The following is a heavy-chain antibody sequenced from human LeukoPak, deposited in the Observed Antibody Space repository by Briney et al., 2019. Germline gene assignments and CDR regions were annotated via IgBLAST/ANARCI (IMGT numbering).Heavy chain of an antibody. CDR2: ISGSGGST. V-gene: IGHV3-23*01. D-gene: IGHD6-19*01. J-gene: IGHJ4*02. CDR3: AKILYSSGWYHYFDY. Sequence: GGSLRLSCAASGFSFSSYVMNWVRQAPGKGLEWVSAISGSGGSTYYADSVKGRFTISRDNSKSTLYLQMNSLRAEDTAVYYCAKILYSSGWYHYFDYWGQGTLVTVSS. CDR1: GFSFSSYV.